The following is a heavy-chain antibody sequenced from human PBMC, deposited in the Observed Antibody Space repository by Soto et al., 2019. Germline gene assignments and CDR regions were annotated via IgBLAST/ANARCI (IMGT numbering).Heavy chain of an antibody. CDR1: GGSISSGDYY. CDR3: AGEGYCSGGSCYPPYYYYGMDV. CDR2: IYYSGST. D-gene: IGHD2-15*01. J-gene: IGHJ6*02. Sequence: QVQLQESGPGLVKPSQTLSLTCTVSGGSISSGDYYWSWIRQPPGTGLEWIGYIYYSGSTDYNPYLKSHGTVAEDTSNNKFSLQLSSVAAADAAVYYCAGEGYCSGGSCYPPYYYYGMDVWGQGTTVTVSS. V-gene: IGHV4-30-4*01.